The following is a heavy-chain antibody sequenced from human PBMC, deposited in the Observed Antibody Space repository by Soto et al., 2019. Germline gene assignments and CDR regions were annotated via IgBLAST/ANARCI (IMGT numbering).Heavy chain of an antibody. CDR3: IFFFQAEDGIRDVRSVSAFLLNRSSDL. CDR2: IHYSGST. V-gene: IGHV4-59*01. D-gene: IGHD3-10*02. Sequence: KGLEWIGYIHYSGSTNYNPSLKSRVTISVETSKNQLSLKLSSVTAADTAVYYCIFFFQAEDGIRDVRSVSAFLLNRSSDL. J-gene: IGHJ2*01.